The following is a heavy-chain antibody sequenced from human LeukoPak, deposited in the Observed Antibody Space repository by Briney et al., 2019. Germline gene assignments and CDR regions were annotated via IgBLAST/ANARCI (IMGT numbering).Heavy chain of an antibody. Sequence: GGSLRLSCAASGFTFSSYSMNWVRQAPGKGLEWVSSISSSSSYIYYADSVKGRSTISRDNAKNSLYLQMNSLRAEDTAVYYCARSDSGTFDYWGQGTLVTVSS. CDR1: GFTFSSYS. J-gene: IGHJ4*02. D-gene: IGHD3-10*01. CDR3: ARSDSGTFDY. V-gene: IGHV3-21*01. CDR2: ISSSSSYI.